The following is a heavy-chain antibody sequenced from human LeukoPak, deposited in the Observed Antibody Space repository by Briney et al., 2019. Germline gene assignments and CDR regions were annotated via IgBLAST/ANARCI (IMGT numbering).Heavy chain of an antibody. CDR1: GFTFSSYG. CDR2: ISYDGSNK. Sequence: GRSLRLSCAASGFTFSSYGMHWVRQAPGKGLEWVAVISYDGSNKYYADSVKGRFTISRDNFKNTLYLQMNSLRAEDTAVYYCAKDPHYDSSGYSFDPWGQGTLVTVSS. D-gene: IGHD3-22*01. CDR3: AKDPHYDSSGYSFDP. V-gene: IGHV3-30*12. J-gene: IGHJ5*02.